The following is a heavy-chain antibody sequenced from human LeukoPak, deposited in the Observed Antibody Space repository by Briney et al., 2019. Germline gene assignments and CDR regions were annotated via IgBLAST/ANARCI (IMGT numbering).Heavy chain of an antibody. Sequence: GESLNISCKGSGYSFTSYWIGWVRPMPGKGLDWMGIIYPGGSDTRYSPSFQGQVTISADKSICTAYLQWSSLKASDTAMYYCARRRYYYDSSGYYPGAVFDYWGQGTLVTVSS. J-gene: IGHJ4*02. CDR1: GYSFTSYW. CDR2: IYPGGSDT. D-gene: IGHD3-22*01. V-gene: IGHV5-51*01. CDR3: ARRRYYYDSSGYYPGAVFDY.